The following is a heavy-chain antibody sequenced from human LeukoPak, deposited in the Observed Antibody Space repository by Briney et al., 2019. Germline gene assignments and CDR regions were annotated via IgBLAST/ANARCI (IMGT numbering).Heavy chain of an antibody. Sequence: ASVKVSCKASGYTFTSYYMHWVRQAPGQGLEWMGIINPSGGSTSYAQKFQGRVTITADESTSTAYMELSSLRSEDTAVYYCAREGFWSGYYTGMGAFDIWGQGTMVTVSS. CDR3: AREGFWSGYYTGMGAFDI. D-gene: IGHD3-3*01. CDR2: INPSGGST. V-gene: IGHV1-46*01. J-gene: IGHJ3*02. CDR1: GYTFTSYY.